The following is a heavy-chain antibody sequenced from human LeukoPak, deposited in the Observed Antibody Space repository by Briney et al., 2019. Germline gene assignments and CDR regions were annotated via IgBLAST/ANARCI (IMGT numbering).Heavy chain of an antibody. J-gene: IGHJ5*02. CDR2: ISSSRDTI. CDR3: AKVYSHYDDSFGP. Sequence: GSLRLSCVASGFTFSSYNMNWVRQAPGKGLEWISYISSSRDTIHYADSVKGRFTISRDNGKNSLYLQMISLGAEDTAVYYCAKVYSHYDDSFGPWGQGTLVTVSS. D-gene: IGHD4-11*01. CDR1: GFTFSSYN. V-gene: IGHV3-48*01.